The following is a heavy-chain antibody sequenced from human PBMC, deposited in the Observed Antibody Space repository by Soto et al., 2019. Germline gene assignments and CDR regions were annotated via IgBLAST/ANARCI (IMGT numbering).Heavy chain of an antibody. CDR2: MNPKSGHT. J-gene: IGHJ6*02. D-gene: IGHD4-17*01. CDR1: GYTFSSYD. Sequence: QVQLVQSGAEVKKPGASVKVSCKASGYTFSSYDINWVRQATGQGLEWMGWMNPKSGHTGSAQKCQGRVTMNRDTSISTAYMELSSLRSEDTAIYYCARTDGDLDVWGQGTTVTVSS. V-gene: IGHV1-8*01. CDR3: ARTDGDLDV.